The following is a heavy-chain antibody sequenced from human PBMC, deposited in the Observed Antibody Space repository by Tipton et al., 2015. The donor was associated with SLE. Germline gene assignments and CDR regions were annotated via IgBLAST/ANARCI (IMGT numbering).Heavy chain of an antibody. J-gene: IGHJ5*02. CDR1: GGSFSGYY. CDR3: ARGRYFIGRGWFDP. D-gene: IGHD3-9*01. V-gene: IGHV4-34*01. Sequence: TLSLTCAVYGGSFSGYYWSWIRQPPGKGLEWIGEINHSGSTYYNPSLKSRVTISVDTSKNQFSLKLSSVTAADTAVYNCARGRYFIGRGWFDPWGQGTPVTVSS. CDR2: INHSGST.